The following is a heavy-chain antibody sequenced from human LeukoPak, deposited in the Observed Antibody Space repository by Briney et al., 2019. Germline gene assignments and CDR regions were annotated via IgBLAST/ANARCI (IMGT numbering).Heavy chain of an antibody. J-gene: IGHJ4*02. D-gene: IGHD5-12*01. V-gene: IGHV3-21*04. CDR1: GFTFSSYS. CDR3: ARVAYSAYDYPTLLPPFDY. Sequence: PGGSLRLSCAASGFTFSSYSMNWVRQAPGKGLEWVSSISSRSGYIYYADSVKGRFTISRDNAKNSLSLQINSLRAEDTALYYCARVAYSAYDYPTLLPPFDYWGQGTLVTVSS. CDR2: ISSRSGYI.